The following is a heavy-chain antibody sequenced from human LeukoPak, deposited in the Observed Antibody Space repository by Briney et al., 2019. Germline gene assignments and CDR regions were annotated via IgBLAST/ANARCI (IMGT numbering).Heavy chain of an antibody. CDR3: ARGGEWELLPGDFDY. CDR2: ISAYNGNT. Sequence: ASAKVSCKASGYTFTSYGISWVRQAPGQGLEWMGWISAYNGNTNYAQKLQGRVTMTTDTSTSTAYMELRSLRSDDTAVYYCARGGEWELLPGDFDYWGQGTLVTVSS. V-gene: IGHV1-18*01. CDR1: GYTFTSYG. J-gene: IGHJ4*02. D-gene: IGHD1-26*01.